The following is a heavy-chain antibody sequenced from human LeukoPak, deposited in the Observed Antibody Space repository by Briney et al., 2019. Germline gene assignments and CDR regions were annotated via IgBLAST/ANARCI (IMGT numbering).Heavy chain of an antibody. J-gene: IGHJ6*03. CDR3: AREVEVVPATMGAYYYYYMDV. CDR1: GFTISNHW. V-gene: IGHV3-74*01. Sequence: GGSLRLSCAASGFTISNHWMHWVRQAPGMGLVWVSRINSDGRRTSYADSVKGRFTISRDNAKNTLYLQMNSLRPDDTAVYYCAREVEVVPATMGAYYYYYMDVWGKGTTVTVSS. CDR2: INSDGRRT. D-gene: IGHD2-2*01.